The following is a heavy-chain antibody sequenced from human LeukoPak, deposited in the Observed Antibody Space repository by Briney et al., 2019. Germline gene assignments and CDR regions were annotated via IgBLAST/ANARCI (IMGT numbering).Heavy chain of an antibody. CDR2: IKQDGSEK. D-gene: IGHD3-16*01. CDR3: ARTVGDMSYDY. V-gene: IGHV3-7*01. CDR1: GFTFSSYS. Sequence: GGSLRLSCAASGFTFSSYSMNWVRQAPGKGLEWVANIKQDGSEKYYVDSVKGRFTISRDNAKNSLYLQMNSLRAEDTAVYYCARTVGDMSYDYWGQGTLVTVSS. J-gene: IGHJ4*02.